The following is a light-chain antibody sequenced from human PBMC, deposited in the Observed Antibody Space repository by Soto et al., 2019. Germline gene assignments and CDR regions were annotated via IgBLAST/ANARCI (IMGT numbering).Light chain of an antibody. J-gene: IGKJ5*01. V-gene: IGKV3-11*01. Sequence: EIVLTQSPATLSLSPGERATLSCGASQSVSSYLAWYQQKPGQAPRLLIYDASNRATGIPARFSGSGSGTDFTLTISSLEPEDFAVYYCQQCGSSSTFGQGTRLQIK. CDR2: DAS. CDR1: QSVSSY. CDR3: QQCGSSST.